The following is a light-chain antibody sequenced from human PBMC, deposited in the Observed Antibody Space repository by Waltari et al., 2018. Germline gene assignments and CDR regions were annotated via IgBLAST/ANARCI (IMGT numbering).Light chain of an antibody. J-gene: IGKJ1*01. CDR2: WAS. V-gene: IGKV4-1*01. Sequence: DIVMTQSPDSLAVSLGERATINCKSSQTLFYSSNNKNYLAWYQLKPGQPPKLLMFWASTPASGVPDRFSGSGSATDFTLTIDTLQAEDVAVYYCQQYYTTPTFGQGTKVEIK. CDR1: QTLFYSSNNKNY. CDR3: QQYYTTPT.